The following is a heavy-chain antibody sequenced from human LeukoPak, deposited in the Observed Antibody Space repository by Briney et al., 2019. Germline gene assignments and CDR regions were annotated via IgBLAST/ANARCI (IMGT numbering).Heavy chain of an antibody. Sequence: SETLSLTCAVYGGSFSGYYLSWIRQPPGKRLEWIGYMQYSGSTNYNPSLKSRVTLSVDTSKNQMSLNLSSVTAADTAVYYCARHSGDYGGVFDIWGQGTMVTVSS. CDR3: ARHSGDYGGVFDI. CDR1: GGSFSGYY. CDR2: MQYSGST. J-gene: IGHJ3*02. V-gene: IGHV4-59*01. D-gene: IGHD4-23*01.